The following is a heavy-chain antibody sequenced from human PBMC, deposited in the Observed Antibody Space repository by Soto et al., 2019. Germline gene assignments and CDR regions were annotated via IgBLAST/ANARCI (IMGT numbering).Heavy chain of an antibody. CDR3: ARRSIAARRYYGMDV. V-gene: IGHV5-51*01. Sequence: GESLKISCKGSGYSFTSYWIGWVRQMPGKGLEWMGIIYPGDSDTRYSPSFQGQATISADKSISTAYLQWSSLKASDTAMYYCARRSIAARRYYGMDVWGQGTTVTVS. CDR1: GYSFTSYW. J-gene: IGHJ6*02. CDR2: IYPGDSDT. D-gene: IGHD6-6*01.